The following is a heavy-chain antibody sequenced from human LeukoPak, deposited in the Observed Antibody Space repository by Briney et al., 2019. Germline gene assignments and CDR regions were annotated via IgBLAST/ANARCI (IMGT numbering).Heavy chain of an antibody. CDR2: ISAGGDKT. CDR3: AKAAYDLLTGYYSYYYYAMDV. Sequence: GGSLRLSCATSGFTFDDFAMHWVRQVPGKGLEWVSLISAGGDKTYYADSVKGRFTISRDNRKKSLYLQMNSLTTDGTAFYYCAKAAYDLLTGYYSYYYYAMDVWGQGTTVAVSS. CDR1: GFTFDDFA. D-gene: IGHD3-9*01. V-gene: IGHV3-43*02. J-gene: IGHJ6*02.